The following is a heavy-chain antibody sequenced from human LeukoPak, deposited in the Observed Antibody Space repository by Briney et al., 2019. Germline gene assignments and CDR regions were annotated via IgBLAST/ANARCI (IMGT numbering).Heavy chain of an antibody. CDR3: AKGKSSSWYYWFDP. CDR1: GFTFTNYA. J-gene: IGHJ5*02. CDR2: ISANGGTT. D-gene: IGHD6-13*01. V-gene: IGHV3-23*01. Sequence: GGSLRLSCSASGFTFTNYAMSWVRQAPGKGLEWVSAISANGGTTYYADSVKGRFTISRDNSRNTLSLQMNSLRAEDTAVYYCAKGKSSSWYYWFDPWGQGTLVTVSS.